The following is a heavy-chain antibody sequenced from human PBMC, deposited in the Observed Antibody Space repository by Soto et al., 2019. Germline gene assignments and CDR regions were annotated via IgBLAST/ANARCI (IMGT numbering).Heavy chain of an antibody. CDR3: ARGVDSFNYYDSSGPYYFDY. V-gene: IGHV1-18*01. Sequence: ASVKVSCKASGYTFTSYGSSWVRQAPGQGLEWMGWISAYNGNTNYAQKLQGRVTMTTDTSTSTAYMELRSLRSDDTAVYYCARGVDSFNYYDSSGPYYFDYWGQGTLVTVSS. D-gene: IGHD3-22*01. CDR1: GYTFTSYG. J-gene: IGHJ4*02. CDR2: ISAYNGNT.